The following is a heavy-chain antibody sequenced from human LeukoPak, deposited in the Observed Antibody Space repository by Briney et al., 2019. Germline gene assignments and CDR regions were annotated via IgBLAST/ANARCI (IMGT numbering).Heavy chain of an antibody. J-gene: IGHJ4*02. CDR2: INPNSGGT. CDR3: AKPHYYYDSSGYGY. CDR1: GYTFTGYY. D-gene: IGHD3-22*01. Sequence: GASVKVPCKASGYTFTGYYMHWVRQAPGQGLEWMGWINPNSGGTNYAQKFQGRVTMTRDTSISTAYMELSRLRSDDTAVYYCAKPHYYYDSSGYGYWGQGTLVTVSS. V-gene: IGHV1-2*02.